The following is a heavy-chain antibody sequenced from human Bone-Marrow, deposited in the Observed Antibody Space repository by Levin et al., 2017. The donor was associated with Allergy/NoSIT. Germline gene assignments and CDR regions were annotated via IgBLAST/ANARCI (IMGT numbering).Heavy chain of an antibody. V-gene: IGHV1-69*02. CDR3: AGGLRGIIQYYGMDV. CDR1: GGTFSSYS. D-gene: IGHD3-10*01. J-gene: IGHJ6*02. CDR2: IFPIVDMT. Sequence: PTASVKVSCTASGGTFSSYSISWVRQAPGQGLEWMGRIFPIVDMTTYAQKFQGRVTITADISTSTAYMELSSLRSEDTAVYFCAGGLRGIIQYYGMDVWGQGTTVTVSS.